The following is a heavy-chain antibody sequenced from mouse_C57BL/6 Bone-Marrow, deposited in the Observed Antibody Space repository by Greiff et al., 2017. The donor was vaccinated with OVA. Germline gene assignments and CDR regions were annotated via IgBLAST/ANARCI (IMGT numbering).Heavy chain of an antibody. CDR1: GFTFSSYG. Sequence: EVKLQESGGDLVKPGGSLKLSCAASGFTFSSYGMSWVRQTPDKRLEWVATISSGGSYTYYPDSVKGRFTISRDNAKNTLYLQMSSLKSEDTAMYYCARQGAYWGQGTLVTVSA. CDR3: ARQGAY. J-gene: IGHJ3*01. V-gene: IGHV5-6*01. CDR2: ISSGGSYT.